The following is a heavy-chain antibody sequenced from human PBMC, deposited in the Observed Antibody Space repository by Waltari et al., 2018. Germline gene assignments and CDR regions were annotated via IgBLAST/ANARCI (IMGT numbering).Heavy chain of an antibody. V-gene: IGHV4-34*01. CDR2: IKHSGST. J-gene: IGHJ4*02. Sequence: QVQLVQSGAEVKKPGSSVKVSCKASGGTFSSYAISWIRQPPGKGLEWIGEIKHSGSTNYNPALKSRVTISVDTSKNQFSLKLSSVTAADTAVYYCARGEYRSSWYSGSLLSIDYWGQGTLVTVSS. CDR3: ARGEYRSSWYSGSLLSIDY. CDR1: GGTFSSYA. D-gene: IGHD6-13*01.